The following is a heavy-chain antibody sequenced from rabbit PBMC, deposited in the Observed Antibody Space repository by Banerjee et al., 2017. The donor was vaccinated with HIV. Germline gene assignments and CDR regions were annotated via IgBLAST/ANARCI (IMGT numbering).Heavy chain of an antibody. CDR3: ARAGSTYYNGFKL. J-gene: IGHJ4*01. Sequence: QEQLEESGGDLVKPEGSLTLTCTASGFSVSSNYYMCWVRQAPGKGLEWLACIYAGSSGYTYYASWAKGRFTISKTSSTTVTLQMTSLTAADTATYFCARAGSTYYNGFKLWGPGTLSPS. CDR1: GFSVSSNYY. CDR2: IYAGSSGYT. V-gene: IGHV1S45*01. D-gene: IGHD8-1*01.